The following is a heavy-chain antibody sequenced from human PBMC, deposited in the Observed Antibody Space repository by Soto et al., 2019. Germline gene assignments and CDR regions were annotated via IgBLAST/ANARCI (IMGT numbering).Heavy chain of an antibody. V-gene: IGHV6-1*01. CDR3: ARLIGNSWLDS. CDR1: GDSVSSNSVG. J-gene: IGHJ5*01. Sequence: PSQTLSLTCAISGDSVSSNSVGWHWIRQSPSRGLEWLGRTYYRSKWYNDYAVSVKGRITINPDTSNNQLSLQLNSVTPDDTAVYYCARLIGNSWLDSWGQGTLVTVSS. CDR2: TYYRSKWYN. D-gene: IGHD2-8*01.